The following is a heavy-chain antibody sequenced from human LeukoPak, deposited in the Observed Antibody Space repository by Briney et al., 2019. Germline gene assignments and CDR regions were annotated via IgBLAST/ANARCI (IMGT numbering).Heavy chain of an antibody. J-gene: IGHJ3*02. CDR2: ITGGGSIV. V-gene: IGHV3-11*01. D-gene: IGHD3-22*01. CDR1: EFTFSDHY. CDR3: ARHLYDSSGYYCAFDI. Sequence: GGSLRLSCEASEFTFSDHYMNWIRQAPGKGLEWISFITGGGSIVYYADSVKGRFTIPRDNAKNSLYLQMNSLRAEDTAVYYCARHLYDSSGYYCAFDIWGQGTMVTVSS.